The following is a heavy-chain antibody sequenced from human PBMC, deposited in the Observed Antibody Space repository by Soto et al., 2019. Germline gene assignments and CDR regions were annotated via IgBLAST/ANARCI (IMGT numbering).Heavy chain of an antibody. J-gene: IGHJ5*02. CDR2: IYYSGST. CDR3: ARTFMTTEGNWFDP. CDR1: GGSISSSSYY. D-gene: IGHD4-17*01. V-gene: IGHV4-39*01. Sequence: QLQLQESGPGLVKPSETLSLTCTVSGGSISSSSYYWGWIRQPPGKGLEWIGSIYYSGSTYYNPSLKSRVTISVDTSKNQFSLKLSSVTAADTAVYYCARTFMTTEGNWFDPWGQGTLVTVSS.